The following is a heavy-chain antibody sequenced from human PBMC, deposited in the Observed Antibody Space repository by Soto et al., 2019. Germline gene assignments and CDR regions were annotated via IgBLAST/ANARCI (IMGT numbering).Heavy chain of an antibody. CDR2: IYYSGST. V-gene: IGHV4-30-4*01. CDR3: AGGIAARPLGY. D-gene: IGHD6-6*01. Sequence: LTLTCTVSGGSISSGDYYWSWIRQPPGKGLEWIGYIYYSGSTYHNPSLKSRVTISVDTSKNQFSLKLSSVTAADTAVYYCAGGIAARPLGYWGQGTLVTVSS. CDR1: GGSISSGDYY. J-gene: IGHJ4*02.